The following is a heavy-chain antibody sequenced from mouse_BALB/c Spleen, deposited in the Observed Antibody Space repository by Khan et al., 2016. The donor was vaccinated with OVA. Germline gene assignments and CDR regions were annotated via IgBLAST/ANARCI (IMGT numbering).Heavy chain of an antibody. CDR2: IWAGGST. D-gene: IGHD2-10*01. J-gene: IGHJ4*01. Sequence: QMQLEESGPGLVAPSQSLSITCTVSGFSLTNYGVHWVHQPPGKGLEWLGIIWAGGSTNYNSALMSRVSIRKDNAKSQVFLKMNSLQTDDTAIYYCVRETAYYGNYEAMDYWGQGTSVTVSS. V-gene: IGHV2-9*02. CDR3: VRETAYYGNYEAMDY. CDR1: GFSLTNYG.